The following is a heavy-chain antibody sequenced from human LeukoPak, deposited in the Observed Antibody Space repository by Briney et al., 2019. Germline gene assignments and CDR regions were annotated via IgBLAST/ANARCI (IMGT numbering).Heavy chain of an antibody. V-gene: IGHV1-18*01. CDR1: GYTFTSYG. J-gene: IGHJ4*02. Sequence: PGASVKVSCKASGYTFTSYGISWVRQAPGQGLEWMGWISAYNGNTNYAQKLQGRVTMTTDTSTSTAYMELRSLRSDDTAVYYCARDSYYYDSSGFDYWGQGTLVTVSS. CDR2: ISAYNGNT. D-gene: IGHD3-22*01. CDR3: ARDSYYYDSSGFDY.